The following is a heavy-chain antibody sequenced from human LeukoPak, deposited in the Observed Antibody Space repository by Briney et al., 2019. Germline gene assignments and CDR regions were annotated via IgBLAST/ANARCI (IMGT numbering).Heavy chain of an antibody. CDR1: GYSFTSYW. CDR2: IYPGDSDT. D-gene: IGHD4-17*01. J-gene: IGHJ4*02. V-gene: IGHV5-51*01. Sequence: GESLKIPCKGSGYSFTSYWIAWVRQLPGKGLEWMGIIYPGDSDTRYSPSFQGQVTISADKSISTAYLQGSRLKASDTAMYYCARHEVGDYGYYFDYWGQGTLVTVSS. CDR3: ARHEVGDYGYYFDY.